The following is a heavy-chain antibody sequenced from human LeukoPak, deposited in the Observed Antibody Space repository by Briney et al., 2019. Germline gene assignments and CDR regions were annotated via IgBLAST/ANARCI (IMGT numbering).Heavy chain of an antibody. V-gene: IGHV4-4*09. J-gene: IGHJ5*02. CDR1: GGSISSYY. Sequence: PSETLSLTCTVSGGSISSYYWSWIRQPPGKGLEWIGYIYTSGSTNYNPSLKSRVTISVDTSKNQFSLKLSSVTAADTAVYYCARGPESSGWYHDSNNWFDPWGQGTLVTVSS. CDR2: IYTSGST. CDR3: ARGPESSGWYHDSNNWFDP. D-gene: IGHD6-19*01.